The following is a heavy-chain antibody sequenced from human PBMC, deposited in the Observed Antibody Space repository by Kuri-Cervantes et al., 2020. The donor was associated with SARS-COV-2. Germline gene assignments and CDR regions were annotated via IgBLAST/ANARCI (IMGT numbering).Heavy chain of an antibody. J-gene: IGHJ3*02. D-gene: IGHD2-21*02. CDR3: ARRAHCGGDCYLSDAFDI. Sequence: SETLSLTCTVSGGSISDYYWSWIRQPPGKGLEWVGSFYYSGVTNYNPSLKSRVTISVDTSKNQFSLKLSSVTAADTAVYYCARRAHCGGDCYLSDAFDIWGQGTMVTVSS. V-gene: IGHV4-59*12. CDR1: GGSISDYY. CDR2: FYYSGVT.